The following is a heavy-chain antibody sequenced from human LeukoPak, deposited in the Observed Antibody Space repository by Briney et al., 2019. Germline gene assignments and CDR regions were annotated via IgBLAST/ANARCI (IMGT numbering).Heavy chain of an antibody. CDR1: GYTFPSYG. V-gene: IGHV1-18*01. CDR3: ARDYGGNPPLSYFDY. J-gene: IGHJ4*02. CDR2: ISAYNGNT. Sequence: ASVKVSCKASGYTFPSYGISWVRQAPGQGLEWMGWISAYNGNTNYAQKLQGRVTMTTDTSTSTAYMELRSLRSDDTAVYYCARDYGGNPPLSYFDYWGQGTLVTVSS. D-gene: IGHD4-23*01.